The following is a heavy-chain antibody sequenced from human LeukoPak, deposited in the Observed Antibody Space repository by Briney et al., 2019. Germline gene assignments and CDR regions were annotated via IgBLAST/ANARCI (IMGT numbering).Heavy chain of an antibody. D-gene: IGHD1-26*01. Sequence: GASVKVSCKASGYTFTGYYMHWVRQAPGQGLEWMGWINPNSGGTNYAQKFQGRVTMTRDTSISTAYMELSRLRSDDTAVYYCARVEGHSGSYPDYWGQGTLVIVSS. CDR3: ARVEGHSGSYPDY. V-gene: IGHV1-2*02. CDR1: GYTFTGYY. CDR2: INPNSGGT. J-gene: IGHJ4*02.